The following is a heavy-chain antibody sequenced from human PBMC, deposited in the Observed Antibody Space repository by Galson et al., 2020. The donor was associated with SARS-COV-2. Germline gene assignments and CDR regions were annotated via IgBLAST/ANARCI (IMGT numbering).Heavy chain of an antibody. Sequence: GESLKISCAASGFTFSSYAMHWVRQAPGKGLEWVAVISYDGSNKYYADSVKGRFTISRDNSKNTLYLQMNSLRAEDTAVYYCARSGSGSYISRFEYWGQGTLVTVSS. CDR1: GFTFSSYA. V-gene: IGHV3-30-3*01. J-gene: IGHJ4*02. D-gene: IGHD1-26*01. CDR3: ARSGSGSYISRFEY. CDR2: ISYDGSNK.